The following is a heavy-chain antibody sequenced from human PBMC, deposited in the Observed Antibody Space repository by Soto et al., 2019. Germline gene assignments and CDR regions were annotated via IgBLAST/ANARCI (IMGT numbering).Heavy chain of an antibody. CDR3: ARGGGSDSFDY. CDR2: INHLETT. J-gene: IGHJ4*02. V-gene: IGHV4-30-2*01. Sequence: QLQLHESGSGLVKPSQTLSLTCTVSGASITYGGYSWSWIRQTPGKGLEWIGYINHLETTFYNPSFESRLPLSIDRAKNQFSLNLTSMSAADRAVYFCARGGGSDSFDYWGQGILVTVSS. D-gene: IGHD1-26*01. CDR1: GASITYGGYS.